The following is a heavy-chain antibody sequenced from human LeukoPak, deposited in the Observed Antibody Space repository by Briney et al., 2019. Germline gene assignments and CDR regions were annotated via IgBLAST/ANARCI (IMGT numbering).Heavy chain of an antibody. CDR1: GGSISSSNW. D-gene: IGHD2-2*01. J-gene: IGHJ4*02. V-gene: IGHV4-4*02. CDR2: IYHSGST. Sequence: SETLSLTCAVSGGSISSSNWWSWVRQPPGKGLEWIGEIYHSGSTNYNPSLKSRVTISVDKSKNQFSLKLSSVTAADTAVYYCARYEIEGGSTSCYVNYWGQGTLVTVSS. CDR3: ARYEIEGGSTSCYVNY.